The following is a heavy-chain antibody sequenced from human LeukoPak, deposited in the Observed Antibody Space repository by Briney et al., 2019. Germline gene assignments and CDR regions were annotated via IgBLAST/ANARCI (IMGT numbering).Heavy chain of an antibody. V-gene: IGHV1-18*01. CDR3: ARARLYYEKAFDI. J-gene: IGHJ3*02. CDR1: GYTFTIYG. D-gene: IGHD3-22*01. CDR2: ISAYNGNT. Sequence: ASVKVSCTASGYTFTIYGISWVRQAPGQGLEWMGWISAYNGNTNYAQKLQGRVTMTTDTSTSTAYMELRSLRSDDTAVYYCARARLYYEKAFDIWGQGTMVTVSS.